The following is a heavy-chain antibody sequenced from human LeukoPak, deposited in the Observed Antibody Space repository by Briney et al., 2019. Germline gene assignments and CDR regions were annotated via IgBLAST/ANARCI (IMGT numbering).Heavy chain of an antibody. D-gene: IGHD6-13*01. J-gene: IGHJ6*02. CDR3: ARDRAAATYYYGMDV. V-gene: IGHV3-33*01. CDR1: GFTFSSNG. CDR2: IGYDGSNK. Sequence: AGGSLRLSCAASGFTFSSNGMHWVRQAPGKGLEWEAVIGYDGSNKYYADSVKGRFTISRDNSKNTLYLQMNILRAEDTAVYYCARDRAAATYYYGMDVWGQGTTVTVSS.